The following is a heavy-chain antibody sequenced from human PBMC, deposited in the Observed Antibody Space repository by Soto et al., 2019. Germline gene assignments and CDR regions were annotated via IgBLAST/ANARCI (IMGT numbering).Heavy chain of an antibody. V-gene: IGHV6-1*01. Sequence: QSQTLSLTCAISGDSVSSNSAAWNWIRQSPSRGLEWLGRTYYRSKWYNDYAVSVKSRITINPDTSKNQFSLQLNSVTPEDTAVYYCARDRVFCSSTSCREGWFDPWGQGTLVTVSS. CDR3: ARDRVFCSSTSCREGWFDP. D-gene: IGHD2-2*01. J-gene: IGHJ5*02. CDR1: GDSVSSNSAA. CDR2: TYYRSKWYN.